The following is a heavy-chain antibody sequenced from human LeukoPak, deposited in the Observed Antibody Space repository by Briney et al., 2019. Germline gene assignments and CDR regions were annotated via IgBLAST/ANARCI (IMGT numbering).Heavy chain of an antibody. V-gene: IGHV1-8*03. CDR3: ARGDFGETNTAFDI. J-gene: IGHJ3*02. CDR1: GYTLTDYD. Sequence: GASVKVSCTTSGYTLTDYDIHWVRQAPGQGLEWMGWINPNSANTNYAQKLQGRVTFTRDTSLSIAYMELSSLTSEDAAVYFCARGDFGETNTAFDIWGQGTLVAVSS. D-gene: IGHD4-17*01. CDR2: INPNSANT.